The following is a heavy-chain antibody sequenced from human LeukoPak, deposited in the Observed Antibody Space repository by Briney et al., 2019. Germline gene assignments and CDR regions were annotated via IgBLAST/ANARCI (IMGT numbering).Heavy chain of an antibody. CDR2: ISGSGGST. V-gene: IGHV3-23*01. D-gene: IGHD3-10*01. CDR1: GFTFDDYA. Sequence: GGSLRLSCAASGFTFDDYAMHWVRQAPGKGLEWVSLISGSGGSTYYADSVKGRFTISRDNSKNRLYLQMNSLRAEDTAVYYCAKRPRGNYLDPFDYWGQGTLVTVSS. J-gene: IGHJ4*02. CDR3: AKRPRGNYLDPFDY.